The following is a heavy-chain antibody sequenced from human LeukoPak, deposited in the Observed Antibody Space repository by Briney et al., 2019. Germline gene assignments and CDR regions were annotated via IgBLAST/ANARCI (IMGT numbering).Heavy chain of an antibody. D-gene: IGHD5-12*01. CDR1: GGSISSSSYY. Sequence: SETLSLTCTVSGGSISSSSYYWGWIRQPPGKGLEWIGSIYYSGSTYYNPSLKSRVTISVDTSKNQFSLKLSSVTAADTAVYYCARHPGGYGGYDPKDFDYWGQGTLVTVSS. J-gene: IGHJ4*02. V-gene: IGHV4-39*01. CDR2: IYYSGST. CDR3: ARHPGGYGGYDPKDFDY.